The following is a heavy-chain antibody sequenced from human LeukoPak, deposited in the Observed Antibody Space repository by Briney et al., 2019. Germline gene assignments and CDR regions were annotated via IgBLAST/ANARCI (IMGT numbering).Heavy chain of an antibody. CDR3: ARDESSGSFDY. CDR2: IIPIFGTA. J-gene: IGHJ4*02. Sequence: ASVKVSCKASGGTFSSYAISWVRQAPGQGLEWMGGIIPIFGTANYAQKFQGRVTITTDESTSTAYVELSSLRSDDTAVYYCARDESSGSFDYWGQGTLVTVSS. D-gene: IGHD1-26*01. CDR1: GGTFSSYA. V-gene: IGHV1-69*05.